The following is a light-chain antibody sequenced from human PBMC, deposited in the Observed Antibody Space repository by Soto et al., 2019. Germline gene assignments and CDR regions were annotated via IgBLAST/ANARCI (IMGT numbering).Light chain of an antibody. CDR1: QSVTNNY. CDR3: QQYGSSPPYT. J-gene: IGKJ2*01. V-gene: IGKV3-20*01. Sequence: EVVLTQSPGTLSLSPGERATLSCRASQSVTNNYFAWYQQKPGQAPRLLIFGSSDRATGTPDRFSGSGSGTDFTLTISRLEPEDSAGYYCQQYGSSPPYTFGQGTKLEIK. CDR2: GSS.